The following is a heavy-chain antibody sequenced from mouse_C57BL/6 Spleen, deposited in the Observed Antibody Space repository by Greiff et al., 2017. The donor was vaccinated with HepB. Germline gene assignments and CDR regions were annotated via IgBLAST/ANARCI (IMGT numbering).Heavy chain of an antibody. Sequence: QVQLQQPGAELVKPGASVKMSCKASGYTFTSYWITWVKQRPGQGLEWIGDIYPGSGSTNYNEKFKSKATLTVDTSSSTAYMQLSSLTSEDSAVYYCARYDYDSNYFDYWGQGTTLTVSS. V-gene: IGHV1-55*01. CDR2: IYPGSGST. J-gene: IGHJ2*01. CDR3: ARYDYDSNYFDY. D-gene: IGHD2-4*01. CDR1: GYTFTSYW.